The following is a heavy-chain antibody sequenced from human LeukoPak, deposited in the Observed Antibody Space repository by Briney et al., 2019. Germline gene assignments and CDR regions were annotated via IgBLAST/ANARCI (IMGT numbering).Heavy chain of an antibody. CDR3: ARIRCGQTQHRCYNY. CDR2: IDPSGYT. CDR1: GVSITGYY. V-gene: IGHV4-34*10. J-gene: IGHJ4*02. Sequence: SETLSLTCVVPGVSITGYYWSWVRQSPREALERIGEIDPSGYTIYNPSLKSRVTMSVDTAKKQLSLSLTSLTAADTAIYYCARIRCGQTQHRCYNYWGRGALVTVSS. D-gene: IGHD3-16*02.